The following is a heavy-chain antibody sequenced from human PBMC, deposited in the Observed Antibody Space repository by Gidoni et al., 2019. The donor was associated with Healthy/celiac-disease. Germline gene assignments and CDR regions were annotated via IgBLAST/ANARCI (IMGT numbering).Heavy chain of an antibody. V-gene: IGHV1-69*04. CDR2: IIPLLSIA. J-gene: IGHJ4*02. CDR1: GCTFRSSA. Sequence: QVQLVPSAPAVTKPGSSVNVTCMASGCTFRSSAISWVRQAPGQGLEWMGRIIPLLSIANYAKKFQGRDTITADKSTSTAYMELSSMRSEDRAVYYCARDRIVGGTPGRYFDYWGQGTLVTVSS. D-gene: IGHD1-26*01. CDR3: ARDRIVGGTPGRYFDY.